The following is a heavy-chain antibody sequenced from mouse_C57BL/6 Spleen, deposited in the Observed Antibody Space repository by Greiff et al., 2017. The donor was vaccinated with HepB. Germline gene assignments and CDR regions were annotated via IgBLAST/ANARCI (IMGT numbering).Heavy chain of an antibody. Sequence: VKLVESGAELVKPGASVKLSCKASGYTFTEYTIHWVKQRSGQGLEWIGWFYPGSGSIKYNEKFKDKATLTADKSSSTVYMELSRLTSEDSAVYFCARHEVDDYAMDYWGQGTSVTVSS. J-gene: IGHJ4*01. V-gene: IGHV1-62-2*01. CDR3: ARHEVDDYAMDY. CDR1: GYTFTEYT. D-gene: IGHD2-3*01. CDR2: FYPGSGSI.